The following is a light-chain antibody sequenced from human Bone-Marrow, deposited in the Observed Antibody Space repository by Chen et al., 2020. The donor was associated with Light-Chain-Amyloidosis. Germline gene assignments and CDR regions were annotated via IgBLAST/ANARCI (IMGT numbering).Light chain of an antibody. Sequence: QSVLTQPHSASGTPGQRVTIPCSGSSSNIGSNTVNWYQQLPGTAPKLLSYSNNQRPSGVPDRFSGSKSGTSASLAISGLQSEDEADYYCAAWDDSLNGNWVFGGGTKLTVL. V-gene: IGLV1-44*01. CDR2: SNN. CDR1: SSNIGSNT. CDR3: AAWDDSLNGNWV. J-gene: IGLJ3*02.